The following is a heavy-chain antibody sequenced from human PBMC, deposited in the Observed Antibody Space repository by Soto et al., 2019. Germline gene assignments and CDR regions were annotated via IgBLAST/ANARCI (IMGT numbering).Heavy chain of an antibody. Sequence: QVQLVQSGAEVKKPGASVKVSCKASGYTFTSYGISWVRQAPGQGLEWMGWIRAYNGNTNYAQKLKGRATMTTDTPTSTAYMELRRLGSDDTAVYYCARDPPTMDVWGQGTTVTVSS. CDR3: ARDPPTMDV. V-gene: IGHV1-18*01. CDR2: IRAYNGNT. CDR1: GYTFTSYG. J-gene: IGHJ6*02.